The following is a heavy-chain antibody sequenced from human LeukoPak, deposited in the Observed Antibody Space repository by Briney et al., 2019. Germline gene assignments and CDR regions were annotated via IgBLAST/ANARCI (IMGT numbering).Heavy chain of an antibody. Sequence: GGSLRLSSVASGFTFSISWVTWVRQAPGKGLEWVANIDKHGSGKYYVDSVKGRFAISRDYASNSVFLQMDSLRAEDTSVYYCARDAGWGYYDLWGQGTPVTVSS. D-gene: IGHD1-26*01. CDR1: GFTFSISW. J-gene: IGHJ4*02. CDR2: IDKHGSGK. V-gene: IGHV3-7*01. CDR3: ARDAGWGYYDL.